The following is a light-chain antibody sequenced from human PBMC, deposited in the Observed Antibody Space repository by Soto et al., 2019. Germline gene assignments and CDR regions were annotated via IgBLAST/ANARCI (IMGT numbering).Light chain of an antibody. CDR3: QQYENSPRT. V-gene: IGKV3-20*01. Sequence: EIVLTQSPGTLSLSPGERATLSCRASQSINSNLAWYQQRPGQRPRVLMYGASSRATGIPDRFSGSGSGTDFALTISRLEPEDLAVYYCQQYENSPRTFGQGTKVETK. CDR2: GAS. CDR1: QSINSN. J-gene: IGKJ1*01.